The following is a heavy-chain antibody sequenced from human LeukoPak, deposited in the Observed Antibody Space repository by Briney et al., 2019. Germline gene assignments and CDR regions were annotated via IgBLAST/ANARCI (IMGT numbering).Heavy chain of an antibody. CDR1: GYTFTSYG. D-gene: IGHD3-10*01. J-gene: IGHJ4*02. CDR2: ISAYNGNI. Sequence: ASVKVSCKASGYTFTSYGISWVRQAPGQGLEWMGWISAYNGNINYAQKLQGRVTMTTDTSTSTAYMELRSLRSDDTAVYYCARDSPIGYYGSGSYYMPKTFDYWGQGTLVTVSS. V-gene: IGHV1-18*01. CDR3: ARDSPIGYYGSGSYYMPKTFDY.